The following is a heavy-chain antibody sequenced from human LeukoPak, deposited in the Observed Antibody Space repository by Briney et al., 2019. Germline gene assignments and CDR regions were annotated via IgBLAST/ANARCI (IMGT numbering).Heavy chain of an antibody. V-gene: IGHV3-53*01. Sequence: GGSLTLTCTASGFTVSSNHMTWVRQPVGKGLEWVSFIYYGGDTSYTHSVKSRFTISIDNSKNTLYLQMNTLTADDTAVYYCASVYNYGFDYWGQGTLVTVSS. CDR2: IYYGGDT. CDR3: ASVYNYGFDY. J-gene: IGHJ4*02. CDR1: GFTVSSNH. D-gene: IGHD5-18*01.